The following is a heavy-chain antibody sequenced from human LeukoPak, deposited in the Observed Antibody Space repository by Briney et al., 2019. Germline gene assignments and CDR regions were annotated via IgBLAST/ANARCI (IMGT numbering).Heavy chain of an antibody. CDR1: GFTFSSYG. CDR3: AKSGTSSWYAEDYYYMDV. Sequence: GGSLRLSCAASGFTFSSYGMHWVRQAPGKGLEWVAVIWYGGSNKYYADSVKGRFTISRDNSKNTLYLQRTSLRAEDTAVYYCAKSGTSSWYAEDYYYMDVWGKGTTVTVSS. CDR2: IWYGGSNK. D-gene: IGHD6-13*01. J-gene: IGHJ6*03. V-gene: IGHV3-33*06.